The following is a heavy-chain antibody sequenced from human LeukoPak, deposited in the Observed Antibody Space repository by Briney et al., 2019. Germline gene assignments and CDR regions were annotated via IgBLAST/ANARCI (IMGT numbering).Heavy chain of an antibody. J-gene: IGHJ4*02. Sequence: GGSLRLSCAASGFTFDDYAMHWVRQAPGKGLEWVSGISWNSGSIGYADSVKGRFTISRDNSKNTLYLQMNSLRAEDTAVYYCAKDNGGGSYSVFGYYFDYWGQGTLVTVSS. V-gene: IGHV3-9*01. CDR2: ISWNSGSI. CDR3: AKDNGGGSYSVFGYYFDY. CDR1: GFTFDDYA. D-gene: IGHD1-26*01.